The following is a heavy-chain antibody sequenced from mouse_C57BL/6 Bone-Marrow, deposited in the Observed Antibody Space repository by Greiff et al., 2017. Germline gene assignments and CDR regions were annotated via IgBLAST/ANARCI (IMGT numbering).Heavy chain of an antibody. Sequence: EVKLQESGPVLARPGASVKMSCKTSGYTFTSYWMHWVKQRPGQGLEWIGAIYPGNSDTSYNQKFKGKANLTAVTSASTAYMELSSLTNEDSAVYYCTTLNYYDYSLYYFDYWGQGTTLTVSS. CDR2: IYPGNSDT. D-gene: IGHD2-4*01. CDR1: GYTFTSYW. CDR3: TTLNYYDYSLYYFDY. V-gene: IGHV1-5*01. J-gene: IGHJ2*01.